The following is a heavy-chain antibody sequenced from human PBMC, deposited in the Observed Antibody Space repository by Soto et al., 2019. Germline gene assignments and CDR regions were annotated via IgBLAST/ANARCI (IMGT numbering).Heavy chain of an antibody. Sequence: SETLSLTCTVSGGSISSYYWSWIRQPPGKGLEWIGYIYYSGSTNYNPSLKSRVTISVDTSKNQFSLKLSSVTAADTAVYYCARDLDSSSFHWFDPWGQGTLVTVSS. CDR3: ARDLDSSSFHWFDP. CDR1: GGSISSYY. J-gene: IGHJ5*02. CDR2: IYYSGST. V-gene: IGHV4-59*12. D-gene: IGHD6-6*01.